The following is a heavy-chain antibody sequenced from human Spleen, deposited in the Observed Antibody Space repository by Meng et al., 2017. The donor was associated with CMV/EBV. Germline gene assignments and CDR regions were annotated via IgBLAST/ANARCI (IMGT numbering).Heavy chain of an antibody. J-gene: IGHJ4*02. CDR2: INHSGST. CDR1: GGSFSGYY. D-gene: IGHD3-22*01. V-gene: IGHV4-34*01. Sequence: GGSFSGYYWSWIRQPPGKGLEWIGEINHSGSTNYNPSLKSRVTISVDTSKNQFSLKLSSVTAADTAVYYCASLPRIRYDSSGYYSDYWGQGTLVTVSS. CDR3: ASLPRIRYDSSGYYSDY.